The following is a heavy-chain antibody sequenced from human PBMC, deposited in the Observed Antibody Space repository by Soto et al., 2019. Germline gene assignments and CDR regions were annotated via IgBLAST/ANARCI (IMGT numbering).Heavy chain of an antibody. CDR1: GFSLSTSGVA. CDR3: ARHSYDSRGYYYGDY. V-gene: IGHV2-5*01. D-gene: IGHD3-22*01. J-gene: IGHJ4*02. CDR2: IYWNDDK. Sequence: QITLKESGPTLVKPTQTLTLTCTFSGFSLSTSGVAVGWIRQPPGKALEWLALIYWNDDKRYSPSLKSRLTITKHTYKNKVVLTMPNTDHVDTATYYGARHSYDSRGYYYGDYWGQGPLVTVSS.